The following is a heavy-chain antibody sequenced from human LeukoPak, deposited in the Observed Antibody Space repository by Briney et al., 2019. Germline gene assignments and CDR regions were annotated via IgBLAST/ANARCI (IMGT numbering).Heavy chain of an antibody. D-gene: IGHD1-26*01. CDR1: GYSISSGHY. CDR3: ASTAVGAFDY. Sequence: PSETLSLTCAVSGYSISSGHYWGWIRQPPGKGLEWIGSIYHSGSTYYNPSLKSRVTISVDTSKNQFSLKLSSVTAADTAVYYCASTAVGAFDYWGQGTLVTVSS. CDR2: IYHSGST. V-gene: IGHV4-38-2*01. J-gene: IGHJ4*02.